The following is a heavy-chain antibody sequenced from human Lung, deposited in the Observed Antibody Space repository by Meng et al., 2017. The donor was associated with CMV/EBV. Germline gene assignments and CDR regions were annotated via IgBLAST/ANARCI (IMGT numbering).Heavy chain of an antibody. CDR1: GFMFSRFW. Sequence: GGSLRLXXAASGFMFSRFWMTWLRQVPGRGPELVTHIKEDGSEKYFVASVKGRCTISRDNAKNSLYLQIHSLRVEDTAVYYCAREPYIKAFDLWGQGTRVX. CDR3: AREPYIKAFDL. D-gene: IGHD4-11*01. CDR2: IKEDGSEK. V-gene: IGHV3-7*01. J-gene: IGHJ3*01.